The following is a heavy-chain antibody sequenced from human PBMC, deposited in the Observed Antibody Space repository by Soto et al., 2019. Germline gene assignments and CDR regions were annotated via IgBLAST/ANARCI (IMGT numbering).Heavy chain of an antibody. CDR1: GFTFSSYA. V-gene: IGHV3-23*01. Sequence: GGSLRLSCAASGFTFSSYAMSWVRQAPGKGLEWVSAISGSGGSTYYADSVKGRFTISRDNSKNTLYLQMNSLRAEDTAVYYCAKVKNWLGPDYYYGMDVWGQGTTVTVSS. CDR2: ISGSGGST. J-gene: IGHJ6*02. CDR3: AKVKNWLGPDYYYGMDV. D-gene: IGHD3-22*01.